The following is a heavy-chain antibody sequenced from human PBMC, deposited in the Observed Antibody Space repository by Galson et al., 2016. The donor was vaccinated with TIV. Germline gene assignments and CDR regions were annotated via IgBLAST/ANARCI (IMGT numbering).Heavy chain of an antibody. V-gene: IGHV1-8*02. J-gene: IGHJ4*02. CDR3: ARSGDYGDY. CDR1: GYTFTSYD. Sequence: SVKASCKASGYTFTSYDINWVRQATGQGLEWMGWMNPNSGNTGYAQKFQDRVTMTRNTSVRTANMELSSLRSEDTAVYYCARSGDYGDYWGQGTLVTVSS. D-gene: IGHD4-17*01. CDR2: MNPNSGNT.